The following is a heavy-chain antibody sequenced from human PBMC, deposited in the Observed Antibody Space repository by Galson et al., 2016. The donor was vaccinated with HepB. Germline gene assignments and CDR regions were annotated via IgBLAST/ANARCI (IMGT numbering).Heavy chain of an antibody. D-gene: IGHD3-10*01. Sequence: SLRLSCAASGFMFSRYWMSWVRQAPGKGLEWVANIKQDGSEKYYVDSVKGRFTISRDNAKNSLYLQMNSLRVEDTAIYYCARGSGKDWGQGTLVTVSS. CDR2: IKQDGSEK. CDR1: GFMFSRYW. V-gene: IGHV3-7*01. CDR3: ARGSGKD. J-gene: IGHJ4*02.